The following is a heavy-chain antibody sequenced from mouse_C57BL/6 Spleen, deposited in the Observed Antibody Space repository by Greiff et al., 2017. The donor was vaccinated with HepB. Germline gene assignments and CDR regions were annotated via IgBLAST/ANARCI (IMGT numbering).Heavy chain of an antibody. Sequence: QVQLQQSGAELVKPGASVKMSCKASGYTFTSYWITWVKQRPGQGLEWIGDIYPGSGSTNYNEKFKSKATLTGDTSSRTAYMQLSSLTSEDSAVYYCARGGNYGSSYYFDYWGQGTTLTVSS. CDR3: ARGGNYGSSYYFDY. CDR2: IYPGSGST. J-gene: IGHJ2*01. CDR1: GYTFTSYW. D-gene: IGHD1-1*01. V-gene: IGHV1-55*01.